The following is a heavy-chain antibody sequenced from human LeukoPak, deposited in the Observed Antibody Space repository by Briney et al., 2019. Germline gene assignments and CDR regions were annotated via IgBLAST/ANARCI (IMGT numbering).Heavy chain of an antibody. D-gene: IGHD3-22*01. V-gene: IGHV4-30-4*01. CDR2: IYYSGST. Sequence: PSETLSLTCAVYGGSFSGYYWSWIRQPPGKGLEWIGYIYYSGSTYYNPSLKSRVTISVDTSKNQFSLKLSSVTAADTAVYYCARDYLTYYDSSGLDYWGQGTLVTVSS. CDR1: GGSFSGYY. J-gene: IGHJ4*02. CDR3: ARDYLTYYDSSGLDY.